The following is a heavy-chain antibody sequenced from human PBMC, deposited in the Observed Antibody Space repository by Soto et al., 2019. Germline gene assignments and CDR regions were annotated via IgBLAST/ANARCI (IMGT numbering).Heavy chain of an antibody. CDR3: ARGHSTDCSNGVCSFFYNHEMDV. CDR2: INPKSGGT. J-gene: IGHJ6*02. Sequence: ASVKVSCKASGYSFTDYHIHWVRQAPGQGLEWLGRINPKSGGTSTAQKFQGWVTMTRDRSISTVYMELTRLRSDDTALYFCARGHSTDCSNGVCSFFYNHEMDVWGQGTTVTVSS. V-gene: IGHV1-2*04. CDR1: GYSFTDYH. D-gene: IGHD2-8*01.